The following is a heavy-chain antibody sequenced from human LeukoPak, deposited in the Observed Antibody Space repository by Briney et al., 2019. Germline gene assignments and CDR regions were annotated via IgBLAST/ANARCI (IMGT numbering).Heavy chain of an antibody. D-gene: IGHD3-16*01. J-gene: IGHJ5*01. Sequence: VGSLRLSCAASGFTVSGTHMSWVRQAPGKGLEWVSAMYTGGTTYYADSVTGRFTVSRDTSRNTLFLHMNSLRADDTAIYYCAKDEATSGGGLASWGQGTLVIVSS. CDR2: MYTGGTT. CDR1: GFTVSGTH. V-gene: IGHV3-53*01. CDR3: AKDEATSGGGLAS.